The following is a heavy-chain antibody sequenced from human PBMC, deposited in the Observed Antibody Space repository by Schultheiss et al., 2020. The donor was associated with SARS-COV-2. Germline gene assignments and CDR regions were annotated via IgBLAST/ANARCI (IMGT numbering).Heavy chain of an antibody. Sequence: SETLSLTCTVSGGSISSGDYYWSWIRQPPGKGLEWIGYISYTGSTNYNPSLKSRVTISVDTSKNQLSLKLTSVTAADTAVYYCARGEVQWLVQYYYYGMDVWGQGTTVTVSS. V-gene: IGHV4-61*08. CDR1: GGSISSGDYY. CDR3: ARGEVQWLVQYYYYGMDV. CDR2: ISYTGST. J-gene: IGHJ6*02. D-gene: IGHD6-19*01.